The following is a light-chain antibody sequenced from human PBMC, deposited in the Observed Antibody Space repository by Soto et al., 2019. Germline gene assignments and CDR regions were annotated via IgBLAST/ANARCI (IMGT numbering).Light chain of an antibody. J-gene: IGKJ1*01. V-gene: IGKV3-20*01. Sequence: VLTQSPGTLSLSPGERATLSCRASQSVDNKYLAWYQQKRGQAPRLLIYGASTRAAGIPDRFSGSGSGTDFTLAISSLEPEDFATYYCQQYNTYPWTFGQGTKV. CDR2: GAS. CDR3: QQYNTYPWT. CDR1: QSVDNKY.